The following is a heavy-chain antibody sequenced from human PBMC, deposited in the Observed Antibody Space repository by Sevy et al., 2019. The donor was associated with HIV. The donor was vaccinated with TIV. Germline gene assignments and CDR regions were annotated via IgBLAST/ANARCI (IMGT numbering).Heavy chain of an antibody. CDR3: ARTRNVDTAMVRNAFDI. CDR2: IKHSGST. J-gene: IGHJ3*02. D-gene: IGHD5-18*01. Sequence: SETLSLTCAVYGGSFSGYYWSWIRQPPGKGLEWIGEIKHSGSTNYNPSLKSRVTTSVDTSKNPFYLKLSSVTAADTAVYYCARTRNVDTAMVRNAFDIWGQGTMVTVSS. CDR1: GGSFSGYY. V-gene: IGHV4-34*01.